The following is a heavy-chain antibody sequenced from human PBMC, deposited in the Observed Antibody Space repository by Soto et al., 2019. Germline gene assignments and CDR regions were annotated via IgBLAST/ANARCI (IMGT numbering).Heavy chain of an antibody. CDR1: GYTFTNYH. D-gene: IGHD3-10*01. Sequence: QVQLVQSGAEVKKPGASVKVSCKASGYTFTNYHMHGVRQAPGQGFEWMGMINPNGGGTSYAQKFQGRVTMTRDTSTGTVHMELSRLTSEDTAVYYCARDNMHYYSPSEGYFYYGMDVWGQGTTVTVS. J-gene: IGHJ6*02. V-gene: IGHV1-46*01. CDR3: ARDNMHYYSPSEGYFYYGMDV. CDR2: INPNGGGT.